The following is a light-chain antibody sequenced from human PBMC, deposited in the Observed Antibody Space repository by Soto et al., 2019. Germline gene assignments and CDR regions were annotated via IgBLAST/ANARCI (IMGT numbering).Light chain of an antibody. V-gene: IGLV1-47*01. CDR2: RTT. CDR3: AGWDNSLSGHYV. CDR1: SSNIGTKY. Sequence: QAVLTQPPSAAGAPGQRVTISCSGGSSNIGTKYVYWYQHLPGMAPKLLIYRTTQRPSGIPDRFSASKSGTSASLAISGLRSEDEADYYCAGWDNSLSGHYVFGTGTKVTVL. J-gene: IGLJ1*01.